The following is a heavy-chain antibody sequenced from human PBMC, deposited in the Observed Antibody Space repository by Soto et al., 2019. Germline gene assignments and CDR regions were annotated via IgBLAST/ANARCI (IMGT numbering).Heavy chain of an antibody. CDR3: AREFESIRITMVRGVYYDGMDV. CDR2: ISYDGSNK. J-gene: IGHJ6*02. Sequence: QVQLVASGGGVVQPGRSLRLSCAASGFTFSSYAMHWVRQAPGKGLEWVAVISYDGSNKYYADSVKGRFTISRDTSKNTLYLQMNRRRAEDTAVYYCAREFESIRITMVRGVYYDGMDVWGQGTTVTVSS. CDR1: GFTFSSYA. V-gene: IGHV3-30-3*01. D-gene: IGHD3-10*01.